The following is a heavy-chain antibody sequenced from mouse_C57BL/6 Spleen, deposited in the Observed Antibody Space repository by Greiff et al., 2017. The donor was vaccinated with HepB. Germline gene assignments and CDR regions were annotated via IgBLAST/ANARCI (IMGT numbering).Heavy chain of an antibody. V-gene: IGHV5-9-1*02. CDR2: ISSGGDYI. J-gene: IGHJ4*01. Sequence: EVMLVESGEGLVKPGGSLKLSCAASGFTFSSYAMSWVRQTPEKRLEWVAYISSGGDYIYYADTVKGRFTISRDNARNTLYLQMSSLKSEDTAMYYCTRYDYDPHCAMDYWGQGTSVTVSS. D-gene: IGHD2-4*01. CDR1: GFTFSSYA. CDR3: TRYDYDPHCAMDY.